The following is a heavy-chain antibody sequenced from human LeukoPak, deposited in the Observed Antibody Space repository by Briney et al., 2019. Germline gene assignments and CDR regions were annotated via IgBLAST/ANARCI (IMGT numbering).Heavy chain of an antibody. CDR1: GFTFSSYW. Sequence: GGSLRLSCAASGFTFSSYWMDWVRQAPGKGLVWVSRINSDGSSTSYADSVKGRFTISRDNAKNTLYLQMNSLRAEDTAVYYCARDLIIEQLGYYYGMDVWGQGTTVTVSS. CDR3: ARDLIIEQLGYYYGMDV. D-gene: IGHD6-6*01. J-gene: IGHJ6*02. CDR2: INSDGSST. V-gene: IGHV3-74*01.